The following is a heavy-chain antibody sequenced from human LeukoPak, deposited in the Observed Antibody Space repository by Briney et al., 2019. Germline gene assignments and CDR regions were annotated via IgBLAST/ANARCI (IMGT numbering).Heavy chain of an antibody. CDR3: AKGLRFGELLYFDY. CDR1: GFTFSSYG. CDR2: ISYDGSNK. V-gene: IGHV3-30*18. D-gene: IGHD3-10*01. J-gene: IGHJ4*02. Sequence: PGGSLRLSCAASGFTFSSYGMHWVRQAPGKGLEWVAVISYDGSNKYYADSVKGRFTISRGNSKNTLYLQMNSLRAEDTAVYYCAKGLRFGELLYFDYWGQGTLVTASS.